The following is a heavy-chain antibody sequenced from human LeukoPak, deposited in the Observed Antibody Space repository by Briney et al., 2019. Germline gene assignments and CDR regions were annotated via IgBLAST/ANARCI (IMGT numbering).Heavy chain of an antibody. D-gene: IGHD3-16*01. Sequence: PGGSLRLSCAASGFTFTSYSMNWVRQAPGKGLEWVSAISGSGDSAYYADSVKGRFTIFRDNSKNTLYLQMNSLRAEDTAIFYCARRGGGTYHYYYYMDVWGKGTAVTVSS. CDR1: GFTFTSYS. CDR2: ISGSGDSA. V-gene: IGHV3-23*01. J-gene: IGHJ6*03. CDR3: ARRGGGTYHYYYYMDV.